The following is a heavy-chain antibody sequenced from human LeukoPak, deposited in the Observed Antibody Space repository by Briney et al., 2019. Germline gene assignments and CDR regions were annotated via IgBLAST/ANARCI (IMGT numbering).Heavy chain of an antibody. V-gene: IGHV3-21*01. J-gene: IGHJ3*02. CDR1: GFTFSSYS. Sequence: GGSLRLSCAASGFTFSSYSMNWVRQAPGKGLEWVSSISSSSSYIYYADSVKGRFTISRDNAKNSLYLQMNSLRAEDTAVYYCARDDCSSTSCNYAFDIWGQGTMVTVSS. CDR2: ISSSSSYI. CDR3: ARDDCSSTSCNYAFDI. D-gene: IGHD2-2*01.